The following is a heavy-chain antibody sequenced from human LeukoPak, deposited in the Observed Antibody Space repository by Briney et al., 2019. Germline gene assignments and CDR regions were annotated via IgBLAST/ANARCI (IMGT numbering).Heavy chain of an antibody. V-gene: IGHV1-8*01. D-gene: IGHD3-3*01. Sequence: GASVKVSCKASGYTFTSYDINWVRQATGQGLEWMGWMNPNSGNTGYAQKFQGRVTMTRNTSISTAYMELSSLRSEDTAVYYCARDRSEGTHSLYNWFDPWGQGTLVTVSS. CDR2: MNPNSGNT. J-gene: IGHJ5*02. CDR1: GYTFTSYD. CDR3: ARDRSEGTHSLYNWFDP.